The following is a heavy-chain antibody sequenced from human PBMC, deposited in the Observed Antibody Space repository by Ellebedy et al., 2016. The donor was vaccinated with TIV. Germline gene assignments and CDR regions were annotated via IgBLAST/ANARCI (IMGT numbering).Heavy chain of an antibody. D-gene: IGHD2-15*01. CDR3: ARVYCSGGRCDWVGMMPIDY. CDR1: GFTFPIYT. V-gene: IGHV3-21*01. Sequence: GESLKISCAASGFTFPIYTMNWVRQAPGKGLEWVSSISSRGHFIYYADSVKGRFTISRDNAKNSLYLQMNSLRAEDTAIYYCARVYCSGGRCDWVGMMPIDYWGQGTLVTVSS. J-gene: IGHJ4*02. CDR2: ISSRGHFI.